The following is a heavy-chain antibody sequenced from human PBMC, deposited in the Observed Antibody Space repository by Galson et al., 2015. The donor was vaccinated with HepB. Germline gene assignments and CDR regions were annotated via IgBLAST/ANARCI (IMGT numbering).Heavy chain of an antibody. D-gene: IGHD2-8*01. CDR3: AAENAYCTNGVCYPILNY. J-gene: IGHJ4*02. CDR2: IVVGSGNT. Sequence: SVKVSCKASGFTFTRSAMQWVRLARGQRLEWIGWIVVGSGNTNYAQKFQERVTITRDMSTSTAYMELSSLRSEDTAVYYCAAENAYCTNGVCYPILNYWGQGTLVTVSS. V-gene: IGHV1-58*02. CDR1: GFTFTRSA.